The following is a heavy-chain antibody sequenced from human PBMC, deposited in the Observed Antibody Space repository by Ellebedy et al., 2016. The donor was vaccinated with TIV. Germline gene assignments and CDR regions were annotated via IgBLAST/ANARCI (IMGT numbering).Heavy chain of an antibody. V-gene: IGHV3-30-3*01. CDR1: GFTFSSYF. D-gene: IGHD1-26*01. CDR3: AREGGNSGSYVDAFDI. Sequence: GESLKISXAASGFTFSSYFIHWVRHAPGKGLDWVAFLSYDGNDKYYADSVKGRFTVSRDNSKNTLYLQMNSLRAEDSAMYYCAREGGNSGSYVDAFDIWGQGTMVTVSS. J-gene: IGHJ3*02. CDR2: LSYDGNDK.